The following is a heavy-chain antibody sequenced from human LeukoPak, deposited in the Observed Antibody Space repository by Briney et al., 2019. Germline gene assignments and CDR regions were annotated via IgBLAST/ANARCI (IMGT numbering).Heavy chain of an antibody. D-gene: IGHD5-18*01. CDR2: ISSSSSYI. J-gene: IGHJ4*02. V-gene: IGHV3-21*01. Sequence: PGGSLTLSCAASEFTFSSYSMNWVRQAPGKGLEWVSSISSSSSYIYYADSVKGRLTISRDNAKNSLYLQMNSLRAEDTAVYYCARAAYSYGPRGFDYWGQGTLVTVSS. CDR1: EFTFSSYS. CDR3: ARAAYSYGPRGFDY.